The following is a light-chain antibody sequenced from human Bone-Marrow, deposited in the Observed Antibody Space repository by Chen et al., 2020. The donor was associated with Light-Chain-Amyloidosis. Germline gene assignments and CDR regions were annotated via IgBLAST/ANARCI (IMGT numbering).Light chain of an antibody. CDR2: DAT. J-gene: IGKJ3*01. V-gene: IGKV1-33*01. CDR1: KDIKTG. Sequence: DIRMTKPPSPLSASIAGRFTITCKPSKDIKTGLNWYQQKPGTAPKHLIFDATSLETGVPSRFSGSGSGTDFTLTVSNLHLEDAATYYCQHYDDVPQFTFGPGTKV. CDR3: QHYDDVPQFT.